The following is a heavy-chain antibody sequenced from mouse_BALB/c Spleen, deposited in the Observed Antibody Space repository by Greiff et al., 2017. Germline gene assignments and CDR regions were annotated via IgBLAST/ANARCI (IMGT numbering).Heavy chain of an antibody. V-gene: IGHV14-3*02. D-gene: IGHD1-1*02. CDR1: GFNIKDTY. J-gene: IGHJ4*01. CDR3: ARTGGVRDYYAMDY. Sequence: VQLQQSGAELVKPGASVKLSCTASGFNIKDTYMHWVKQRPEQGLEWIGRIDPANGNTKYDPKFQGKATITADTSSNTAYLQLSSLTSEDTAVYYCARTGGVRDYYAMDYWGQGTSVTVSS. CDR2: IDPANGNT.